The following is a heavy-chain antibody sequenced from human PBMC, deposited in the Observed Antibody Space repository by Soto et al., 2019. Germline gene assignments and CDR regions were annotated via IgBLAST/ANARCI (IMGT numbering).Heavy chain of an antibody. CDR2: TYYNGNA. Sequence: QLQLQESGPVLVKPSETLSLTCNVSGGSIDRSNYYWDWLRQPPGKGLEWIGTTYYNGNAYYNPSLKSRVSMSVDTSKNQFSLKLVSVTAADTAVYYCARHFVAVVIKGWGYWGQGTLVTVSS. J-gene: IGHJ4*02. CDR1: GGSIDRSNYY. V-gene: IGHV4-39*01. D-gene: IGHD3-10*01. CDR3: ARHFVAVVIKGWGY.